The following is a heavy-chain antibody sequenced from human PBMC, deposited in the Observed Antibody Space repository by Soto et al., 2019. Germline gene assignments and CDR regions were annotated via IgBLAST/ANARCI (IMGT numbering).Heavy chain of an antibody. CDR1: GFTFSSYA. J-gene: IGHJ4*01. D-gene: IGHD2-15*01. Sequence: GGSLRLSCAASGFTFSSYAMSWVRQAPGKGLEWVSAISGSGGSTYYADSVKGRFTISRDNAKNTLHLQMNSVGAEYTAVYNCAIGVDLHPFDYWGQGTLVTVS. V-gene: IGHV3-23*01. CDR2: ISGSGGST. CDR3: AIGVDLHPFDY.